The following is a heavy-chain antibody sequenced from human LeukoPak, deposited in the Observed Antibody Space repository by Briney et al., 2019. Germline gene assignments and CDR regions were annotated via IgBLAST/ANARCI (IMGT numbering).Heavy chain of an antibody. V-gene: IGHV1-8*03. CDR1: GYTFTSYD. CDR2: MNPNSGNT. CDR3: ARGSRSYSSSSNWFDP. J-gene: IGHJ5*02. Sequence: VASVKVSCKASGYTFTSYDINWVRQATGQGLEWMGWMNPNSGNTGYAQKFQGRVTITRNTSISTAYMELSSLRSEDTAVYYCARGSRSYSSSSNWFDPWGQGTLVTVSS. D-gene: IGHD6-13*01.